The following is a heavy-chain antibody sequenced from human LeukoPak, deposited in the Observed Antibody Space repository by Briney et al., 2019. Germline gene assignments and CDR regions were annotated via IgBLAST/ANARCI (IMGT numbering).Heavy chain of an antibody. CDR3: ARMAPLRIAVAGSPFYYFDY. V-gene: IGHV4-39*01. CDR2: IYYSGST. Sequence: SETPSLTCTVSGGSISSSSYYWGWIRQPPGKGLEWIGSIYYSGSTYYNPSLKSRVTISVDTSKNQFSLKLSSVTAADTAVYYCARMAPLRIAVAGSPFYYFDYWGQGTLVTVSS. D-gene: IGHD6-19*01. J-gene: IGHJ4*02. CDR1: GGSISSSSYY.